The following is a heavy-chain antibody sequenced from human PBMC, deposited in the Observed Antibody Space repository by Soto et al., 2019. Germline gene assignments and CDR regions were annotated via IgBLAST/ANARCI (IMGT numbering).Heavy chain of an antibody. CDR3: ARTKGSSGWYNYYYGMDV. CDR1: GFTFSSYA. V-gene: IGHV3-30-3*01. CDR2: ISYDGSNK. J-gene: IGHJ6*02. Sequence: QVQLVESGGGVVQPGRSLRLSCAASGFTFSSYAMHWVRQAPGKELEWVAVISYDGSNKYYADSVKGRFTISRDNSKNTLYLQMNSLRAEDTAVYYCARTKGSSGWYNYYYGMDVWGQGTTVTVSS. D-gene: IGHD6-19*01.